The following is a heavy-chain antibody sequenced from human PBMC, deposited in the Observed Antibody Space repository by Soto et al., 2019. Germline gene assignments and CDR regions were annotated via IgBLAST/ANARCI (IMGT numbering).Heavy chain of an antibody. CDR2: IYSGGST. CDR3: ARDRNSSSNYFDY. J-gene: IGHJ4*02. Sequence: PGGSLRLSCAASGFTVSSNYMSWVRQAPGKGLEWVSVIYSGGSTYYADSVKGRFTISRDNSKNTLYLQMNSLRAEDTAVYYCARDRNSSSNYFDYWGQGTLVTVSS. CDR1: GFTVSSNY. D-gene: IGHD6-6*01. V-gene: IGHV3-53*01.